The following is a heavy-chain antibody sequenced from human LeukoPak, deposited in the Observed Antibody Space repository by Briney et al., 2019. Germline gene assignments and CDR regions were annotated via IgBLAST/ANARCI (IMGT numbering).Heavy chain of an antibody. CDR1: GYTLTELS. CDR3: ATTLGATTYRTDAFDI. V-gene: IGHV1-24*01. J-gene: IGHJ3*02. CDR2: FDPEDGET. D-gene: IGHD1-26*01. Sequence: ASVKVSCKVSGYTLTELSMHWVRQAPGKGLEWMGGFDPEDGETIYAQKFQGRVTMTEDTSTDTAYMELSSLRSEDTAVYYCATTLGATTYRTDAFDIWGQGTMVTVSS.